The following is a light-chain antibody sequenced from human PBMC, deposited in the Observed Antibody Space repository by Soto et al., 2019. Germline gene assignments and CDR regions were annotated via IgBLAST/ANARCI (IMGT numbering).Light chain of an antibody. CDR3: QQYNNWPPIT. J-gene: IGKJ5*01. CDR1: LSVTTY. Sequence: EIVMTQYQATLSVSPGERATLSFRASLSVTTYLACYQQKPGQAPRLLIYDSSTRATGVPARFSGSGSGTEFTLTISSLRSEDFAVYFCQQYNNWPPITSCQGTRLEI. CDR2: DSS. V-gene: IGKV3-15*01.